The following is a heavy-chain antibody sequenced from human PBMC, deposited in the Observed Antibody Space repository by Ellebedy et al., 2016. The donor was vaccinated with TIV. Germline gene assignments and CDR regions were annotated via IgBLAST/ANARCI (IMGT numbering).Heavy chain of an antibody. D-gene: IGHD3-22*01. CDR1: GYTFTSYG. Sequence: AASVKVSCKASGYTFTSYGISWVRQAPGQGLEWMGWINAGNGNTKYSQKFQGRVTITRDTSASTAYMELSSLRSEDTVVYYCARWDYDSSATYDYWGQGTLVTVSS. J-gene: IGHJ4*02. CDR2: INAGNGNT. CDR3: ARWDYDSSATYDY. V-gene: IGHV1-3*01.